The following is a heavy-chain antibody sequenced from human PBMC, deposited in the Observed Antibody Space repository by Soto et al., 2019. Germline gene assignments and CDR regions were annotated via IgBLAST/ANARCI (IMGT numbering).Heavy chain of an antibody. Sequence: EVQLVESGGGLVKPGGSLRLSCAASGFTFSSYNMNWVRQAPGKGLEWVSSISSSSSYIYYADSVKGRFTISRDNAKNSLDLQMNSLRAEDRAVYYCARVVDYYDPYYYYGMDVWGQGTTVTVSS. CDR2: ISSSSSYI. CDR3: ARVVDYYDPYYYYGMDV. D-gene: IGHD3-22*01. V-gene: IGHV3-21*01. CDR1: GFTFSSYN. J-gene: IGHJ6*02.